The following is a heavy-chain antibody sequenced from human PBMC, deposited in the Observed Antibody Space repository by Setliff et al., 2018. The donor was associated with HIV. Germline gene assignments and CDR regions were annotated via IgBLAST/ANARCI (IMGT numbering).Heavy chain of an antibody. CDR3: SRDALGYDNSGRFDL. D-gene: IGHD3-22*01. Sequence: SETLSLTCTVSGGSISGYHWNWLRQTPGKGLEWIGYIYTSRGTNYNHSLKSRVTISLATSKNHFSLKLSSVTAADTAVYYCSRDALGYDNSGRFDLWGRGTLVTVSS. J-gene: IGHJ2*01. V-gene: IGHV4-4*09. CDR1: GGSISGYH. CDR2: IYTSRGT.